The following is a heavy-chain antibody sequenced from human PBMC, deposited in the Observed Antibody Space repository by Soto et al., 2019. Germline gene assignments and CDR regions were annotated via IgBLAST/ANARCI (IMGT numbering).Heavy chain of an antibody. CDR1: GGCFSAYY. Sequence: QVQLQQWGAGLLKPSETVSLTCAVSGGCFSAYYWSWIRQPPGKGLEWIGEINHSGGTNYNPSLKSRVTISVDTSTNQFSLKLNSVTAADTAVYYCARVDGYKAFDSWGQGTLVTVSS. V-gene: IGHV4-34*01. CDR3: ARVDGYKAFDS. CDR2: INHSGGT. D-gene: IGHD5-12*01. J-gene: IGHJ4*02.